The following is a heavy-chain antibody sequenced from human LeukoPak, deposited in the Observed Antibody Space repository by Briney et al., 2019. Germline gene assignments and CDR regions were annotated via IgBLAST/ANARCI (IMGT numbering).Heavy chain of an antibody. CDR1: GFNFDDYA. Sequence: PGGSLRLSCAASGFNFDDYAMHWVRQAPGKGLEWVSGISWDSRTLIYADSVKGRFTISRDNAKNSLYMQMNSLRSEDSAFYFCVKKSGGVYPFDYWGQGTQVTVSA. D-gene: IGHD2-15*01. V-gene: IGHV3-9*01. CDR2: ISWDSRTL. J-gene: IGHJ4*02. CDR3: VKKSGGVYPFDY.